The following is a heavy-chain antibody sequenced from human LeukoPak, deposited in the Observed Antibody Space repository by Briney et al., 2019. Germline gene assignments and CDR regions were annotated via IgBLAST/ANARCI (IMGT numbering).Heavy chain of an antibody. J-gene: IGHJ4*02. CDR3: ARGLN. CDR1: GASISSSRYY. D-gene: IGHD3-16*01. V-gene: IGHV4-39*01. Sequence: PSETLSLTCSVSGASISSSRYYWGWIRQPPGKGLEWIGSIYYSGSTYYNPSLKSRVTISVDTSKNQFSLKLSSVTAADTAVYCCARGLNWGQGTLVTVSS. CDR2: IYYSGST.